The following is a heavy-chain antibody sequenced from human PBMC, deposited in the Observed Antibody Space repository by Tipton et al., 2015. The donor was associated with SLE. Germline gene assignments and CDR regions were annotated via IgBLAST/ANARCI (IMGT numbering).Heavy chain of an antibody. CDR3: ARSPYDGPFDY. CDR2: VYTTGSS. D-gene: IGHD2-8*01. J-gene: IGHJ4*02. CDR1: GGSISSSSHY. V-gene: IGHV4-61*09. Sequence: TLSLTCTVSGGSISSSSHYWSWIRPPAGKGLEWIGHVYTTGSSNYNPSLESRVTIFLDTSGNQFSLKLTFVTAADTAVYYCARSPYDGPFDYWGQGTLVTASS.